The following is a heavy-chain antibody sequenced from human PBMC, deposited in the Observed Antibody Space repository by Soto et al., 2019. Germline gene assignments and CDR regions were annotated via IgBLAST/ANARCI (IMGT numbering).Heavy chain of an antibody. J-gene: IGHJ4*02. Sequence: ASVKVSCKASGYTFTSYGISWVRQAPGQGLEWMGWISAYNGNTNYAQKLQGRVTMTTDTSTSTAYMELRSPRSDDTAVYYCARATTQPSIPLWDSYGPNSDYWGQGTLVTVSS. CDR1: GYTFTSYG. V-gene: IGHV1-18*01. CDR3: ARATTQPSIPLWDSYGPNSDY. CDR2: ISAYNGNT. D-gene: IGHD5-18*01.